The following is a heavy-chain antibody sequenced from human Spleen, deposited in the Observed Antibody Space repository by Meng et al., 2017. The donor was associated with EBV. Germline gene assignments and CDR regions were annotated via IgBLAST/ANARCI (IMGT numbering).Heavy chain of an antibody. CDR1: GFTFSSYG. J-gene: IGHJ4*02. Sequence: QVQLVGSGGGVVQPGTSLSFSCTVSGFTFSSYGMHWVRQAPGKGLEWVADIWHDGSKEYYADSVKGRFTISRDDSKNTLYLQMNSLRGEDTAVYHCARDLSYGSLEGWGQGTLVTVSS. V-gene: IGHV3-33*01. CDR2: IWHDGSKE. D-gene: IGHD6-13*01. CDR3: ARDLSYGSLEG.